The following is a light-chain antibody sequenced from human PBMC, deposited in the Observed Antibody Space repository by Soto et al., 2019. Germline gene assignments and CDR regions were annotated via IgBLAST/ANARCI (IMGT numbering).Light chain of an antibody. CDR1: QSISNH. J-gene: IGKJ3*01. CDR3: QQSYSPSIT. V-gene: IGKV1-39*01. Sequence: IQMTQSPSSLSASVGDRVTVTCRTSQSISNHLIWYQQKPGEAPKLLIYGSFSLHYGVPSRFSGSGSGTDFTLTISSLQPEDLATYYCQQSYSPSITFGPGTKVDI. CDR2: GSF.